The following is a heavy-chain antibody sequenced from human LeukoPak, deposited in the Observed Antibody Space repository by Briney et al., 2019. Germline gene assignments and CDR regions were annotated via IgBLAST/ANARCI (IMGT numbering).Heavy chain of an antibody. J-gene: IGHJ4*02. V-gene: IGHV4-59*08. CDR3: ARYIAVAGNLVGFDY. CDR2: IYYSGST. Sequence: SETLSPTCTVSGGSISSYYWSWIRQPPGKGLEWIGYIYYSGSTNYNPSLKSRVTISVDTSKNQFSLKLSSVTAADTAVYYCARYIAVAGNLVGFDYWGQGTLVTVSS. CDR1: GGSISSYY. D-gene: IGHD6-19*01.